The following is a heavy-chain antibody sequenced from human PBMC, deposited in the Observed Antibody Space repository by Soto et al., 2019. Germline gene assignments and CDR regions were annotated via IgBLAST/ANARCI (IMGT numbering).Heavy chain of an antibody. V-gene: IGHV3-23*01. D-gene: IGHD3-10*01. Sequence: PVVSQRISCTASGFTFNDYAMAWVRQAPGKGLEWVSTISGCSSVTYYGDSVKGRFTISRDNAKKTLFLQLNRLSAEDAATYYCAKVLSKNYYYPFDFWGQGTQVTVSS. J-gene: IGHJ4*02. CDR1: GFTFNDYA. CDR3: AKVLSKNYYYPFDF. CDR2: ISGCSSVT.